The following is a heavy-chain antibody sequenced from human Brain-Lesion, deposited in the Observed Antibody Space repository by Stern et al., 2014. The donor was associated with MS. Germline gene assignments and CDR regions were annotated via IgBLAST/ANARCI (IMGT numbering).Heavy chain of an antibody. J-gene: IGHJ4*02. CDR2: ISYDGSDK. D-gene: IGHD4-17*01. CDR3: ARGGAVTTSDYYLDY. CDR1: GFTFSSHA. Sequence: QVQLVQSGGGVVPPGRSLSLSCAASGFTFSSHAMQWVRQATGKGLPWVALISYDGSDKNDADAVKGRFTISRDNSRNTLYLQMNSLRVDDTAVYYCARGGAVTTSDYYLDYWGQGILVTVSS. V-gene: IGHV3-30*01.